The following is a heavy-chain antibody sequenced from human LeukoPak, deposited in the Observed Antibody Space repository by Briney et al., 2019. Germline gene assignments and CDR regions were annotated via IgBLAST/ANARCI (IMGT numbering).Heavy chain of an antibody. CDR1: GYTFSGTGWY. J-gene: IGHJ4*02. D-gene: IGHD3-10*01. CDR2: IYPYTGAT. CDR3: ARDGPAQMVDFDY. Sequence: DSVKVSCKASGYTFSGTGWYLYWRRQAPGQGLECMGWIYPYTGATHYAQKFQGRVAMTRDTSISTAYMELSRLRPDDTAVYYCARDGPAQMVDFDYWGQGTLVTVSS. V-gene: IGHV1-2*02.